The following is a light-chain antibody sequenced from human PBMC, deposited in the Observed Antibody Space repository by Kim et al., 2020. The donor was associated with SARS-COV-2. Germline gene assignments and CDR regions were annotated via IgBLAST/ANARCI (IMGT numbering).Light chain of an antibody. CDR2: GKN. Sequence: SSELTQDPAVSVALGQTVRITCQGDSLRSYYATWYQQKPGQAPILVIYGKNNQPSGIPDRCSGSSSRNTASLTITGTQAGDEADYYCNTRDSNDNVVFGGGTQLTFL. V-gene: IGLV3-19*01. CDR1: SLRSYY. J-gene: IGLJ2*01. CDR3: NTRDSNDNVV.